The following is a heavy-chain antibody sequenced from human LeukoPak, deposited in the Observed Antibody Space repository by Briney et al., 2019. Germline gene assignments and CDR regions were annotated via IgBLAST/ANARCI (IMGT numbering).Heavy chain of an antibody. J-gene: IGHJ4*02. D-gene: IGHD5-18*01. CDR2: ISYDGSNK. V-gene: IGHV3-30*04. CDR3: VKDIRRGYNFGYDQFAY. Sequence: PGGSLRLSCAASGFTFSTYAMHWVRQAPGKGLEWVAVISYDGSNKYYADSVKGRFTISRDNSKNTVSLQMNSLRAEDTALYYCVKDIRRGYNFGYDQFAYWGQGTLVTVSS. CDR1: GFTFSTYA.